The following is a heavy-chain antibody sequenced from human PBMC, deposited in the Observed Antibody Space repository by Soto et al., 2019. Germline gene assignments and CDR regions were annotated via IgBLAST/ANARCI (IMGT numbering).Heavy chain of an antibody. Sequence: EVQLVESGGGLVQPGGSLRLSCEASGFTFRTYDMHWVRQGTGKGLEWVSGISAAGDPDYADSVEGRFTISRENAQNSSFLQMNSLRVGDTAVYYCARTDRDFYGLDVWGRGTTVIVSS. CDR2: ISAAGDP. CDR3: ARTDRDFYGLDV. CDR1: GFTFRTYD. V-gene: IGHV3-13*05. J-gene: IGHJ6*02.